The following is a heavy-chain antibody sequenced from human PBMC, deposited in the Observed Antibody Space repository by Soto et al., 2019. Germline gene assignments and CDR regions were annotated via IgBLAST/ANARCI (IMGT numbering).Heavy chain of an antibody. CDR3: AKFVAAASG. D-gene: IGHD6-13*01. Sequence: PGGSLRLSCVGSGFTFSSFAMGWVRQAPGKGLEWVSSIPGNGESTYYEDSVKGRFTISRENSRSTLYLQMNSLRVEDTAVYYCAKFVAAASGWGQGTLVTVSS. CDR1: GFTFSSFA. V-gene: IGHV3-23*01. CDR2: IPGNGEST. J-gene: IGHJ4*02.